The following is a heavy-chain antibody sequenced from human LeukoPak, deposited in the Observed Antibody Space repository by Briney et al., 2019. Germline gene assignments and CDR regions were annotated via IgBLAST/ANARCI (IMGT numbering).Heavy chain of an antibody. D-gene: IGHD2-2*01. CDR3: ANRGYCSSTSCYSFDY. V-gene: IGHV3-30-3*01. CDR1: GFTFSSYA. Sequence: GGSLRLSCAASGFTFSSYAMHWVRQAPGKGLEWVAVISYDGSNKYYADSVKGRFTISRDNSKNTLYLQMNSLRAEDTAVYYCANRGYCSSTSCYSFDYWGQGTLVTVSS. CDR2: ISYDGSNK. J-gene: IGHJ4*02.